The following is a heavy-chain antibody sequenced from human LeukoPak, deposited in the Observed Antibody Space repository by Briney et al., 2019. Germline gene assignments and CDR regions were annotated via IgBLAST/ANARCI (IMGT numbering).Heavy chain of an antibody. V-gene: IGHV1-69*04. CDR2: IIPILGIA. D-gene: IGHD2-15*01. CDR1: GGTFSSYA. Sequence: SVKVSCKASGGTFSSYAISWVRQAPGQGLEWMGRIIPILGIANYAQKFQGRVTITADKSTSTVYMELSSLRSEDTAVYYCARSDYSYPFDYWGQGTLVTVSS. J-gene: IGHJ4*02. CDR3: ARSDYSYPFDY.